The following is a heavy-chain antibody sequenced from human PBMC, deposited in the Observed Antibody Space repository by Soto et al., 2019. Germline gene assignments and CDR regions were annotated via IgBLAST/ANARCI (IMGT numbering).Heavy chain of an antibody. D-gene: IGHD6-13*01. Sequence: QITLKESGPTLVKPTQTLTLTCTFSGFSFTTDGMGVGLIRQPPEQALEWLALIYWDDDERYSPSLKSRLTITKHASRNQGVLTLTNMDPADTATYSCAYRYWAASGTRYYFDYWGHGTLVTVSS. CDR1: GFSFTTDGMG. CDR2: IYWDDDE. CDR3: AYRYWAASGTRYYFDY. J-gene: IGHJ4*01. V-gene: IGHV2-5*02.